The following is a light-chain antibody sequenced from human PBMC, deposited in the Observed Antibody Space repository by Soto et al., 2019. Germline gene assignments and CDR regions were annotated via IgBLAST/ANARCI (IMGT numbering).Light chain of an antibody. J-gene: IGKJ3*01. CDR1: QSISSW. Sequence: DIQMTQSPSTLSASVGDRVTITCRASQSISSWLAWYQQKPGKAPKLLSYDASSLESGVPSRFSGSGSGTEFTLTFSSLQPDDFATYYCQQYNSYSTFGPGTKVDIK. CDR2: DAS. CDR3: QQYNSYST. V-gene: IGKV1-5*01.